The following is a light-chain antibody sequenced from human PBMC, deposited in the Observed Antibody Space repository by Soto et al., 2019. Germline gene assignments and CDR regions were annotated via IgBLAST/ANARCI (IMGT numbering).Light chain of an antibody. Sequence: QSVLTQPASVSGSLGQLITISCTGTSSDIGAYNHVSWYQQHPGRAPKLMIYDVSNRPSGVSNRFSGSKSGNTASLTISGLQAEDEADYYCSSYTTTSTLYVFGIGTKVTVL. J-gene: IGLJ1*01. CDR1: SSDIGAYNH. V-gene: IGLV2-14*01. CDR3: SSYTTTSTLYV. CDR2: DVS.